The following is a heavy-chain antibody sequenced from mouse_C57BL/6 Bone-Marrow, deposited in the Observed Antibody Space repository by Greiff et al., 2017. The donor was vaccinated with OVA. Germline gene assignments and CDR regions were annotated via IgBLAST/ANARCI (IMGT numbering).Heavy chain of an antibody. Sequence: EVQLQQSGAELVRPGASVKLSCTASGFTIKDDYMHWVKQRPEQGLEWIGWIDPENGDTEYASKFQGKATITADPSSNTAYLQLSSLTSEDTAVYYGTTDYYGSSFAYWGQGTLVTVSA. CDR3: TTDYYGSSFAY. J-gene: IGHJ3*01. D-gene: IGHD1-1*01. CDR2: IDPENGDT. V-gene: IGHV14-4*01. CDR1: GFTIKDDY.